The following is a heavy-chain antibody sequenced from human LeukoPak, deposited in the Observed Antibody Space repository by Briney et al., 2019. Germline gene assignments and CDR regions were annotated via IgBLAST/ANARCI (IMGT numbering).Heavy chain of an antibody. Sequence: GGSLRLSCAASGFTFSSYAMHWVRQAPGKGLEWVAVISYDGSNKYYADSVEGRFTISRDNSKNTLYLQMNSLRAEDTAVYYCARNGGVRGWRAFDIWGQGTMVTVSS. D-gene: IGHD3-10*01. J-gene: IGHJ3*02. V-gene: IGHV3-30*04. CDR3: ARNGGVRGWRAFDI. CDR2: ISYDGSNK. CDR1: GFTFSSYA.